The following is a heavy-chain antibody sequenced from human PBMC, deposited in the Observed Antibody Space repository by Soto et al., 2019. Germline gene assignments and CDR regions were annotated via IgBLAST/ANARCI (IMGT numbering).Heavy chain of an antibody. D-gene: IGHD7-27*01. CDR2: IGESGTPT. V-gene: IGHV3-48*02. Sequence: GGSLRLSCAASGFTFSSYAMKWVRQAPGKGLEWVSLIGESGTPTYYADSVKGRFTISRDNAKNSLYLQMNSLRDEDTAVYYCARDDWGSDYYYGMDVWGQGTTVTVSS. CDR3: ARDDWGSDYYYGMDV. CDR1: GFTFSSYA. J-gene: IGHJ6*02.